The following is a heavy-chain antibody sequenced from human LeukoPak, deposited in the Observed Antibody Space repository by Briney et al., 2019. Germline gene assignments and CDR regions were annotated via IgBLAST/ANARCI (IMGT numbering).Heavy chain of an antibody. V-gene: IGHV3-74*03. CDR3: ARDGGLVTAIGLFDY. CDR2: ISSDGTSR. Sequence: PGGSLRLSCEASGYSFSTYWMHWVRQAPGEGLMWVSRISSDGTSRTYADSVEGRFTIFRDNAKNSLYLQMNSLRAEDTAVYYCARDGGLVTAIGLFDYWGQGTLVTVSS. D-gene: IGHD2-21*02. CDR1: GYSFSTYW. J-gene: IGHJ4*02.